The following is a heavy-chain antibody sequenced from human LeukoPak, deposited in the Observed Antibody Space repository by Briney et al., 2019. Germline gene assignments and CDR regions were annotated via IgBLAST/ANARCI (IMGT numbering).Heavy chain of an antibody. V-gene: IGHV3-23*01. Sequence: GGSLRLSCAASGFTFSSYAMSWVRQAPGKGLEWVSAISGSGGSTYYADSVKGRFTISRDNSKNTLYLQMNSLRAEDTAVYYCAKSREGLYSSGWYGDYWGQGTLVTVSS. CDR2: ISGSGGST. J-gene: IGHJ4*02. D-gene: IGHD6-19*01. CDR1: GFTFSSYA. CDR3: AKSREGLYSSGWYGDY.